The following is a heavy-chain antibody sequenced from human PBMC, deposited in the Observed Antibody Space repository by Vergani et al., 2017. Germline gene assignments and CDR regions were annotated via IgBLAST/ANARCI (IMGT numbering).Heavy chain of an antibody. Sequence: QVHLQESGPGLVKPPGTLSLTCVVSGGSIRSHKWWSWVRQSPGKGLEWIGETHESETSNYNPSLNSRVTISVDKSTSQCSLKLNSVTAADSGLYYCAREGEGAFNLGHWGQGTLVTVSS. CDR2: THESETS. D-gene: IGHD2-21*01. J-gene: IGHJ4*02. CDR3: AREGEGAFNLGH. V-gene: IGHV4-4*03. CDR1: GGSIRSHKW.